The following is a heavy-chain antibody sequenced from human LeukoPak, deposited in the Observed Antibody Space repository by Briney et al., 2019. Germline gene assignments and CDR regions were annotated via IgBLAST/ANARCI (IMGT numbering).Heavy chain of an antibody. D-gene: IGHD2-2*01. Sequence: WASVTVSCKASGYTFTSYGISWVRQAPGQGLEWMGWISAYNGNTNYAQEVQGRVTMTTDTSTSTAYMELRSLTSDDTAVYYCARHPGYCSSTDCYFDYWGQGTLVTVSS. V-gene: IGHV1-18*01. J-gene: IGHJ4*02. CDR1: GYTFTSYG. CDR3: ARHPGYCSSTDCYFDY. CDR2: ISAYNGNT.